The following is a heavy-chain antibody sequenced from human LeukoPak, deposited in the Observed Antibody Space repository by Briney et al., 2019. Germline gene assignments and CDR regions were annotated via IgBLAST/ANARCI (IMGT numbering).Heavy chain of an antibody. Sequence: GGSLRLSCAASGFTFSDYYMSWIRQAPGKGLEWVSYISSSGSTIYYADSVKGRFTISRDNAKNSLYLQMYSLRAEDTAVYYCARETSSGWYVDYWGQGTLVTVSS. CDR2: ISSSGSTI. D-gene: IGHD6-19*01. V-gene: IGHV3-11*04. CDR1: GFTFSDYY. J-gene: IGHJ4*02. CDR3: ARETSSGWYVDY.